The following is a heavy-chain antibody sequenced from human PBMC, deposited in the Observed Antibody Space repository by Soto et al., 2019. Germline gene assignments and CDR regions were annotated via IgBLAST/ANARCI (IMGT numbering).Heavy chain of an antibody. CDR2: IWYDGSNK. V-gene: IGHV3-33*01. CDR1: GFTFSSYG. CDR3: ARENWNFSFDY. J-gene: IGHJ4*02. D-gene: IGHD1-7*01. Sequence: QVQLVESGGGVVQPGRSLRLSCAASGFTFSSYGMHWVRQAPGKGLEWVAVIWYDGSNKYYADSVKGRFTISRDNSKNTLYLQMNSLRAEDTAVYYCARENWNFSFDYWGQGTLVTVSS.